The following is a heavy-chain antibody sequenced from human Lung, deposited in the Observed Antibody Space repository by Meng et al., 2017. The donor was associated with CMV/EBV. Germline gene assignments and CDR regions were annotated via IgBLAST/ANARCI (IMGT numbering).Heavy chain of an antibody. CDR3: SRVASIGGDFDY. CDR1: GFTFSGYS. CDR2: ISSSSSYI. D-gene: IGHD3-16*01. J-gene: IGHJ4*02. Sequence: CAASGFTFSGYSMNWVRQHPGKGLEWVSSISSSSSYIYYADSVRGRFTISRDDAKNSLYLQMNSLRAEDTAVYYCSRVASIGGDFDYWGQGSLVTVSS. V-gene: IGHV3-21*01.